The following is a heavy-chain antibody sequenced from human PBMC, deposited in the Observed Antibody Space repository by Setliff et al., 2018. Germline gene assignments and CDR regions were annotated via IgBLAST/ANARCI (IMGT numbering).Heavy chain of an antibody. CDR1: GGPLNSYS. CDR3: ARHPPPPNYFDIGALDS. D-gene: IGHD3-22*01. J-gene: IGHJ4*02. Sequence: ASVKVSCKASGGPLNSYSFSWVRQAPGQGREWMGRIIPVLDITRYSQKFQGRVTITADKSTGIIYMELTSLRSDDTAVFYCARHPPPPNYFDIGALDSWGQGTLVTVSS. CDR2: IIPVLDIT. V-gene: IGHV1-69*02.